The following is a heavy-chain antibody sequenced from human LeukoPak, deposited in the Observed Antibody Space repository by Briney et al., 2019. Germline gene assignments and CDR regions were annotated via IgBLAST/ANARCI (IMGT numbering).Heavy chain of an antibody. CDR2: INPNSGGT. V-gene: IGHV1-2*02. CDR1: GYTFTGYY. Sequence: ASVKVSCKASGYTFTGYYMHWVRQAPGQGLEWMGWINPNSGGTNYAQKFQGRVTMTRDTSVSTAYMELSRLRSDDTAVYYCARVVRNGRDLGWFDPWGQGTLATVSS. D-gene: IGHD1-26*01. J-gene: IGHJ5*02. CDR3: ARVVRNGRDLGWFDP.